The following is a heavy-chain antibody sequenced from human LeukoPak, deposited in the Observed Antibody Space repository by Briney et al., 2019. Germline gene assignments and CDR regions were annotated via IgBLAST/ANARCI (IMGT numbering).Heavy chain of an antibody. CDR1: GFTFSSYA. CDR3: AKDGRYYDSSGYFQDY. Sequence: GGSLRLSCAASGFTFSSYAMSWVRQAPGKGLEWVSAISGSGGSTYYADSVKGRFTISRDNSKNTLYLQMNSRRAEDTAVYYCAKDGRYYDSSGYFQDYWGQGTLVTVSS. V-gene: IGHV3-23*01. J-gene: IGHJ4*02. CDR2: ISGSGGST. D-gene: IGHD3-22*01.